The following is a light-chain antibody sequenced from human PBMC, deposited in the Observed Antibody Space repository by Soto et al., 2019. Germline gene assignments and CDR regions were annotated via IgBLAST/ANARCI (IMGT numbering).Light chain of an antibody. CDR2: GAS. Sequence: IVMTQSPATLSVSPGERANLSCRASQSVGTKLAWYQQTPGQAPRLLIYGASNRATDIPARFSGSGSGTDFTLTISSLEPEDFAVYYCQQRSNWPWTFGQGTKVDI. V-gene: IGKV3-11*01. CDR3: QQRSNWPWT. J-gene: IGKJ1*01. CDR1: QSVGTK.